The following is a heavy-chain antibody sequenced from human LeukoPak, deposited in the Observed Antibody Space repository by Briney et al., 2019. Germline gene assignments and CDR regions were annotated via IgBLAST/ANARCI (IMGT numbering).Heavy chain of an antibody. D-gene: IGHD3-22*01. CDR1: GGSISGYY. CDR3: ARHYYDRSDSYSFDY. CDR2: IFSSGST. Sequence: SETLPLTCTVSGGSISGYYWSWIRQPPGKGLEWIGYIFSSGSTNYNPSLKSRVTISVDTSVNQFSLRLSSVTAADTAVYYCARHYYDRSDSYSFDYWGQGTLVTVSS. J-gene: IGHJ4*02. V-gene: IGHV4-59*08.